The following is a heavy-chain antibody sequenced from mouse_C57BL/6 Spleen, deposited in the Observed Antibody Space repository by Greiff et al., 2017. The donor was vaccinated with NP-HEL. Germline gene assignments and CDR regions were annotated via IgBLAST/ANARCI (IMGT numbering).Heavy chain of an antibody. CDR1: GFTFSSYG. D-gene: IGHD1-1*01. Sequence: DVMLVESGGDLVKPGGSLKLSCAASGFTFSSYGMSWVRQTPDKRLEWVATISSGGSYTYYPDSVKGRFTISRDNAKQTLYLQMSSLKSEDTAMYYCARATVVAPYYCDYWGQGTTLTGAS. V-gene: IGHV5-6*02. CDR3: ARATVVAPYYCDY. CDR2: ISSGGSYT. J-gene: IGHJ2*01.